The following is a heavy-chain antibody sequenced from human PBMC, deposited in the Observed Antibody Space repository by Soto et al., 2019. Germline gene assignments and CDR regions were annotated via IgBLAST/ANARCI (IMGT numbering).Heavy chain of an antibody. CDR3: AKERGAGDRPSYFDH. V-gene: IGHV3-23*01. D-gene: IGHD3-16*01. J-gene: IGHJ4*02. CDR1: GFTFSSYT. Sequence: PGGSLRLSCAASGFTFSSYTMSWVRQAPGRGLEWVSAVSIGGAGTYYADSVEGRFTISRDNSKNTLFLHMNSLRAEDTAIYYCAKERGAGDRPSYFDHWGQGTLVTVSS. CDR2: VSIGGAGT.